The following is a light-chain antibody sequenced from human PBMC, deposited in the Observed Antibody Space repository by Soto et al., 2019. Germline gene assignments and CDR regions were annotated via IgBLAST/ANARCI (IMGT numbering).Light chain of an antibody. CDR1: QILVHSDGIAY. V-gene: IGKV2-30*02. Sequence: DVVMTQSPLSLPVSRGQPASISCKSNQILVHSDGIAYFSWFQQRPGRSPRRLIYKVSNRDSGVPARFSGSGSGTDFALKISRVEAEDVGVYYCMQGTHWPITFGQGTRLEIK. CDR3: MQGTHWPIT. CDR2: KVS. J-gene: IGKJ5*01.